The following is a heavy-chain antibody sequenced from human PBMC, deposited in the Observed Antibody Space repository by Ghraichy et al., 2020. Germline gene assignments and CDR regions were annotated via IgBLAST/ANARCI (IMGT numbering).Heavy chain of an antibody. D-gene: IGHD3-10*01. CDR2: INHSGST. J-gene: IGHJ2*01. CDR3: ARRRITMVRGVKTTHYWYFDL. Sequence: SQTLSLTCAVYGGSFSGYYWSWIRQPPGKGLEWIGEINHSGSTNYNPSLKSRVTISVDTSKNQFSLKLSSVTAADTAVYYCARRRITMVRGVKTTHYWYFDLWGRGTLVTVSS. CDR1: GGSFSGYY. V-gene: IGHV4-34*01.